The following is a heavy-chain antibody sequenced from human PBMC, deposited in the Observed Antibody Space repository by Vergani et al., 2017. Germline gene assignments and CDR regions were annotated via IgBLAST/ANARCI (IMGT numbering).Heavy chain of an antibody. CDR1: GYTFTRYG. CDR2: ISAYNGNT. V-gene: IGHV1-18*01. Sequence: QVQLVQSGAEVKKPGASVKVSCKASGYTFTRYGICWVRPAPPQGLEFMAVISAYNGNTNYAQKLQGRGTMTTDTSTSTAYMELRSLRSDDTAVYYCARDLEGLAAPNLVIGFDYWGQGTLVTVSS. J-gene: IGHJ4*02. CDR3: ARDLEGLAAPNLVIGFDY. D-gene: IGHD6-19*01.